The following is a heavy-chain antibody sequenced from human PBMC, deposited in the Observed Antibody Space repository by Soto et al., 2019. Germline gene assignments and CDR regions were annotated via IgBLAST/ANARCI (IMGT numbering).Heavy chain of an antibody. CDR2: ISTYNGNT. CDR1: GYTFTSYG. Sequence: QVQLVQSGAEVKKPGASVKVSCKASGYTFTSYGISWVRQAPGQGLEWMGWISTYNGNTKYAQKLQGRVTMTTDTPTSTAYRELRSRRSDDTAVFYWAREMFRGVGSAYWGQGTLVTVSS. CDR3: AREMFRGVGSAY. J-gene: IGHJ4*02. D-gene: IGHD3-10*01. V-gene: IGHV1-18*01.